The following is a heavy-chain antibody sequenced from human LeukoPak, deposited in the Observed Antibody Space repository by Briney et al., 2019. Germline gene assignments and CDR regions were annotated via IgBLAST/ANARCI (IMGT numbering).Heavy chain of an antibody. J-gene: IGHJ4*02. CDR1: GFTFSSYG. V-gene: IGHV3-30*02. CDR3: AKDTRRSKAGLFFDY. D-gene: IGHD6-19*01. Sequence: GGSLRLSCAASGFTFSSYGMHWVRQAPGKGLEWVAFIRYDGSNKYYADSVKGRFTISRDNSKNTLYLQMNSLRAEDTAVYYCAKDTRRSKAGLFFDYWGQGTLVTVSS. CDR2: IRYDGSNK.